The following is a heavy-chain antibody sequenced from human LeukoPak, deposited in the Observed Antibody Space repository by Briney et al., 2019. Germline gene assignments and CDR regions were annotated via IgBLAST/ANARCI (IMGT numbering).Heavy chain of an antibody. CDR2: ISYDGSNK. CDR1: GFTFSSYA. V-gene: IGHV3-30-3*01. Sequence: GGSLRLSCAASGFTFSSYAMHWVRQAPGKGLEWVAVISYDGSNKYYADSVKGRFTISRDNSKNTLYLQMNSLRAEDTAVYYCARAPTTVTMLPWGQGTLVTVSS. CDR3: ARAPTTVTMLP. D-gene: IGHD4-17*01. J-gene: IGHJ5*02.